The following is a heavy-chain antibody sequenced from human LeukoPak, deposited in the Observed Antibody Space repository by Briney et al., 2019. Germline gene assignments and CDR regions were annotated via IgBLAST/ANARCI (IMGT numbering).Heavy chain of an antibody. CDR2: ITVNNGYT. Sequence: ASVKVSCKAAGYTFTSHGFIWLRQAPGQGLEWMGWITVNNGYTKYAQELQGRVTMTTDTSASTAYMELRSLRSDDTAVYYCAKVHCISTNCNHIWTYFDYWGQGTLVTVSS. CDR1: GYTFTSHG. V-gene: IGHV1-18*01. J-gene: IGHJ4*02. D-gene: IGHD2-2*01. CDR3: AKVHCISTNCNHIWTYFDY.